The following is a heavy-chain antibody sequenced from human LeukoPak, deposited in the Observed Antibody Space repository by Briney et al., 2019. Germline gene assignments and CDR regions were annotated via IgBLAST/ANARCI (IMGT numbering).Heavy chain of an antibody. D-gene: IGHD2-21*02. Sequence: SETLSLTCTVSGGSISSYYWSWIRQPPGKGLEWIGYIYSSGSTNYNPSLKGRVTMSVDTSKNQFSLKLNSVTAADTAVYYCTRTQDVTAIDYWGQGILVTVSS. J-gene: IGHJ4*02. CDR3: TRTQDVTAIDY. CDR2: IYSSGST. V-gene: IGHV4-59*01. CDR1: GGSISSYY.